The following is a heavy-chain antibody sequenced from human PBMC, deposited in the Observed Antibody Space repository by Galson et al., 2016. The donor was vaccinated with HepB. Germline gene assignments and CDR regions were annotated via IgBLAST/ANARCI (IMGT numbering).Heavy chain of an antibody. J-gene: IGHJ4*02. CDR3: AKDVSVLRYFDWWEGRCYFDY. V-gene: IGHV3-23*01. CDR2: ISGGGGST. Sequence: SLRLSCAASGFTFSSYAMSWVRQSPGKGLEWVSVISGGGGSTYYADSVKGRFTISRDNSKNTLFLQMNSLRAEDTAVYYCAKDVSVLRYFDWWEGRCYFDYWGQGTLVTVSS. D-gene: IGHD3-9*01. CDR1: GFTFSSYA.